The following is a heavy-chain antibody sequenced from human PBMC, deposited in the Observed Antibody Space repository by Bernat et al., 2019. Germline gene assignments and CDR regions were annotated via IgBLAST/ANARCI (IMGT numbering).Heavy chain of an antibody. CDR1: GFTFSSYS. J-gene: IGHJ4*02. CDR2: ISISSSTI. Sequence: EVQLVESGGGLVQPGGSLRLSCAASGFTFSSYSMNWVRQAPGKGLEWVSYISISSSTIYYADSVKGRFTISRDNAKNSLYLQMNSLRDEDTAVYYCAGERYYDSSGWFDYWGQGTLVTVSS. CDR3: AGERYYDSSGWFDY. D-gene: IGHD3-22*01. V-gene: IGHV3-48*02.